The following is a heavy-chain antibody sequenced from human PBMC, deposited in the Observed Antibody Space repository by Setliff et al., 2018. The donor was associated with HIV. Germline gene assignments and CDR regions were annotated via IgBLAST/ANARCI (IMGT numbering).Heavy chain of an antibody. J-gene: IGHJ3*02. CDR1: GDSLNSSNCY. D-gene: IGHD4-17*01. CDR3: ARRFLTTAVTLGFDI. Sequence: TLSLTCTVSGDSLNSSNCYWGWIRQPPGKGLDWIGSIYYSGHTYYNSSLKSRVTMSVDTSKNQFSLRLSSVSAAGTGVYYCARRFLTTAVTLGFDIWGQGTMVTVSS. CDR2: IYYSGHT. V-gene: IGHV4-39*01.